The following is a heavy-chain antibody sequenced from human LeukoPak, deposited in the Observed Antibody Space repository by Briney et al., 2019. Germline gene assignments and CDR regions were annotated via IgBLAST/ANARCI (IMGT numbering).Heavy chain of an antibody. J-gene: IGHJ4*02. CDR2: IYYSGST. V-gene: IGHV4-39*07. CDR3: ARELYCTNGVCYRYFDY. D-gene: IGHD2-8*01. CDR1: GGSISSSSYY. Sequence: SETLSLTCTVSGGSISSSSYYWGWIRQPPGKGLEWIGSIYYSGSTYYNPSLKSRVTISVDTSKNQFSLKLSSVTAADTAVYYCARELYCTNGVCYRYFDYWGQGTLVTVSS.